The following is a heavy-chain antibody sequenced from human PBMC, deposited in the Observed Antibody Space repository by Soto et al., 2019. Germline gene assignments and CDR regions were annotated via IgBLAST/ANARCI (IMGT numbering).Heavy chain of an antibody. D-gene: IGHD1-1*01. V-gene: IGHV4-59*01. J-gene: IGHJ5*02. Sequence: SETLSLTCTVSGGSISSYYWSWIRQPPGKGLEWIGYIYYSGSTNYNPSLKSRVTISVDTSKNQFSLKLSSVTAADTAVYYCARSVTTLSYNWFDPWGQGTLVTVSS. CDR2: IYYSGST. CDR3: ARSVTTLSYNWFDP. CDR1: GGSISSYY.